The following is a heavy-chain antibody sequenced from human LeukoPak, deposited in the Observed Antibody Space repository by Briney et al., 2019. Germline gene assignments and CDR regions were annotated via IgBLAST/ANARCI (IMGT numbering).Heavy chain of an antibody. CDR2: ISYDGSNK. CDR1: GFTFSSYG. V-gene: IGHV3-30*03. CDR3: SSGKPRSFDY. D-gene: IGHD6-19*01. J-gene: IGHJ4*02. Sequence: QSGGSLRLSCAASGFTFSSYGMHWVRQAPGKGLEWVAVISYDGSNKYYADSEKGRFTISRDNSKNTLYLQMNSLRAEDTAVYYCSSGKPRSFDYWGQGTLVTVSS.